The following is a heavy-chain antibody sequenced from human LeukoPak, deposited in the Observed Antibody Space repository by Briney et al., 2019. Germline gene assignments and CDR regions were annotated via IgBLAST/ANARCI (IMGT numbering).Heavy chain of an antibody. CDR2: IKSKTDGGTT. J-gene: IGHJ5*02. CDR3: TTDIYGDYGLDWFDP. CDR1: GFTFSNAW. V-gene: IGHV3-15*01. D-gene: IGHD4-17*01. Sequence: PGGFLRLSCAASGFTFSNAWMSWVRQAPGKGLEWVGRIKSKTDGGTTDYAAPVKGRFTISRDDSKNTLYLQMNSLKTEDTAVYYCTTDIYGDYGLDWFDPWGQGTLVTVSS.